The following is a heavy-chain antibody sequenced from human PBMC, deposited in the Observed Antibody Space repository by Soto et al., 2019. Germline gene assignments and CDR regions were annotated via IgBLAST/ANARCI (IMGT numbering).Heavy chain of an antibody. J-gene: IGHJ5*02. D-gene: IGHD1-7*01. Sequence: GGSLRLSCAASGFTFSSYWMSWVRQAPGKGLEWVANIKQDGSEKYYVDSVKGRFTISRDNAKNTLYLQMNSLRAEDTAVYYCARDGITGTTWVFFNWFDPWGQGTLVTVSS. CDR3: ARDGITGTTWVFFNWFDP. V-gene: IGHV3-7*01. CDR1: GFTFSSYW. CDR2: IKQDGSEK.